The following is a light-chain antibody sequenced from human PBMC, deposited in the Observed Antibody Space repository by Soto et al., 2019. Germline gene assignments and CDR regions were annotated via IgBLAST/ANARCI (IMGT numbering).Light chain of an antibody. Sequence: QSVLTQPRSASVTPGEVVTISCSGSSSNIGSNTVNWYQQLPGTAPKLLIYSNNQRPSGVPDRFSGSKSGTSASLAISGLQSEDEADYYCAAWDDSLNEEVFGTGTKVTVL. CDR1: SSNIGSNT. V-gene: IGLV1-44*01. CDR3: AAWDDSLNEEV. J-gene: IGLJ1*01. CDR2: SNN.